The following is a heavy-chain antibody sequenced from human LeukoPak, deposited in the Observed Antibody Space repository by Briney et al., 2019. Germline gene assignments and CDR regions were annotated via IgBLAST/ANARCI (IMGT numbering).Heavy chain of an antibody. Sequence: GSLRLSCAASGFTFSTYSMNWVRQAPGKGLEWVSSITGSSSFIYYADSVKGRFTISRDNAKNSLHLQMNSLRAEDTAVYYCARIPFYGDYTLDYWGQGTLVTVSS. D-gene: IGHD4-17*01. CDR2: ITGSSSFI. J-gene: IGHJ4*02. CDR1: GFTFSTYS. V-gene: IGHV3-21*01. CDR3: ARIPFYGDYTLDY.